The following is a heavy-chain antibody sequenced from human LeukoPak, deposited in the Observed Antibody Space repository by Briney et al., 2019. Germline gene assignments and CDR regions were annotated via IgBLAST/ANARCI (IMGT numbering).Heavy chain of an antibody. V-gene: IGHV3-30*03. CDR3: GGYTSDWHAY. J-gene: IGHJ4*02. D-gene: IGHD6-25*01. Sequence: PGGSLRLSCAASGFTFSSYGMHWVRQAPGKGLEWVAVISYGGSNKYYADSVKGRFTISRDNSKNTLYLQMNSLRAEDTAVYYCGGYTSDWHAYWGQGTLVTVSS. CDR2: ISYGGSNK. CDR1: GFTFSSYG.